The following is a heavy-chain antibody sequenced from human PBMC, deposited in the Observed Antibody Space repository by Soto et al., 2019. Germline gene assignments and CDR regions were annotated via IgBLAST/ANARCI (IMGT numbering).Heavy chain of an antibody. CDR3: AKAYSSSWYGGDPFDY. CDR1: GFTFSSYA. Sequence: GGSLRLSCAASGFTFSSYAMSWVRQAPGKGLEWVSAISGSGGSTYYADSVKGRFTISRDNSKNTLYLQMNSLRAEDTAVYYCAKAYSSSWYGGDPFDYWGQGTLVTVSS. CDR2: ISGSGGST. J-gene: IGHJ4*02. D-gene: IGHD6-13*01. V-gene: IGHV3-23*01.